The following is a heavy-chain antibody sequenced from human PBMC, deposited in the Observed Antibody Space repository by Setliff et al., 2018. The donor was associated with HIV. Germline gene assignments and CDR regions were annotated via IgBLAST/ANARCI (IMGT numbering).Heavy chain of an antibody. CDR2: ISSTGRYI. CDR3: MTPAMVNGWRGY. CDR1: GFTFSSYT. D-gene: IGHD5-18*01. V-gene: IGHV3-21*04. J-gene: IGHJ4*02. Sequence: NPGGSLRLSCEASGFTFSSYTMNWVRQAPGKGLEWVSSISSTGRYIYYADSLKDRLTISRDNAKNSLYLQVNSLSAEDTAVYYCMTPAMVNGWRGYWGLGTLVTVSS.